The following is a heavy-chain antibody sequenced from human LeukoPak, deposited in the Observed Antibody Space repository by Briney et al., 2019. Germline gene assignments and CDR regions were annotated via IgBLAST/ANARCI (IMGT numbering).Heavy chain of an antibody. CDR1: GFSFSTYW. CDR3: GRFGDEAAVDY. J-gene: IGHJ4*02. D-gene: IGHD3-10*01. CDR2: IEPAGSET. Sequence: GGSLRLSCAASGFSFSTYWMTWVRQAAGKGLEWVANIEPAGSETYYVDPVKGRFTISRDNAKNLLYLQMNSLRAEDTAVCYCGRFGDEAAVDYWGQGTLVTVPS. V-gene: IGHV3-7*01.